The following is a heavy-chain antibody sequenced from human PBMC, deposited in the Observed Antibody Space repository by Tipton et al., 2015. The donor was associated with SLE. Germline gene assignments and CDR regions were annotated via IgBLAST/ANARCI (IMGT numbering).Heavy chain of an antibody. CDR2: ITLSGGST. J-gene: IGHJ4*02. Sequence: LSLTCGVSGYSISSGYYWGWIRQLPGKGLEWVSAITLSGGSTHYADSVQGRFTISRDNSKNTVYPQMNSLRAEDTALYYCAKSGMSYLLRGQGTDYWGQGTLVTVSS. CDR1: GYSISSGYY. D-gene: IGHD1-26*01. CDR3: AKSGMSYLLRGQGTDY. V-gene: IGHV3-23*01.